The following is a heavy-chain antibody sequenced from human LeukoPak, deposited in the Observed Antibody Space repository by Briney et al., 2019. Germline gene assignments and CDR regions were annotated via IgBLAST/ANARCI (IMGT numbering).Heavy chain of an antibody. CDR3: ARVIVGAALGYFDL. CDR1: GGSISSGSYY. D-gene: IGHD1-26*01. V-gene: IGHV4-61*02. CDR2: IYTSGST. Sequence: SQTLSLTCTVSGGSISSGSYYWSWIRQPAGKGLEWIGRIYTSGSTNYNPSLKSRVTISVDTSKNQFSLKLSSVTAADTAVYYCARVIVGAALGYFDLWGRGTLVTVSS. J-gene: IGHJ2*01.